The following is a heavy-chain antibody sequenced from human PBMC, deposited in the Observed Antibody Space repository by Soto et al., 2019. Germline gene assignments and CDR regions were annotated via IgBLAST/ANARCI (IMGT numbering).Heavy chain of an antibody. J-gene: IGHJ1*01. CDR1: GYTLTELS. V-gene: IGHV1-24*01. Sequence: ASVKVSCKVSGYTLTELSMHWVRQAPGKGLEWMGGFDPEDGETIYAQKFQGRVTMTEDTSTDTAYMELSSLRSEDTAVYFCATARGSSSWYKLEYFQHWGQGTLVTVSS. D-gene: IGHD6-13*01. CDR2: FDPEDGET. CDR3: ATARGSSSWYKLEYFQH.